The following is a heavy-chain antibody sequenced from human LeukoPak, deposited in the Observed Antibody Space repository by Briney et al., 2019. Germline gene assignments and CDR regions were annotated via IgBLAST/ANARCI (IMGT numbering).Heavy chain of an antibody. Sequence: SETLSLTCAVYAVSFSGYYWSRLRQPPGKGLEWVGEINHSGSTNSNPSLKSRVTISVDTSKNQVCLKLSSVSAADADVYYCARVLVQVNGYSGYDEPFDYWGQGTLVSVSS. CDR3: ARVLVQVNGYSGYDEPFDY. D-gene: IGHD5-12*01. CDR2: INHSGST. V-gene: IGHV4-34*01. J-gene: IGHJ4*02. CDR1: AVSFSGYY.